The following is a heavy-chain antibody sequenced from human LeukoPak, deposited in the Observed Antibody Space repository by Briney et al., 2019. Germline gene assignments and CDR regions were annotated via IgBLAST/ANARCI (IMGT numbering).Heavy chain of an antibody. V-gene: IGHV5-51*01. Sequence: GEPLKISCKGSGYSFTSYWIGWVRQMPGKGLEWMGIMYPANSDTRYKPSFQGQVTMSADRSISTAYLQWSSLKASDTAIYYCATTRGGNYHWDYWGQGTLVTVSS. CDR3: ATTRGGNYHWDY. D-gene: IGHD3-16*01. J-gene: IGHJ4*02. CDR1: GYSFTSYW. CDR2: MYPANSDT.